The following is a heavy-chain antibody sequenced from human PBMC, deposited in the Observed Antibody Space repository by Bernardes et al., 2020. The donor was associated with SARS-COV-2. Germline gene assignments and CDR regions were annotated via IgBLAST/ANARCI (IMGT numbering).Heavy chain of an antibody. Sequence: GGSLRLSCTASGFSFSDYNMDWVRQAPGKGLEWVSFIGGDSGTIHYADSVKGRFTISRDNDKKSLYLEMNSLRDEDTAVYFCARDNQAGSPFYYYGMDVWGQGTTVTVSS. V-gene: IGHV3-48*02. CDR1: GFSFSDYN. CDR2: IGGDSGTI. CDR3: ARDNQAGSPFYYYGMDV. J-gene: IGHJ6*02. D-gene: IGHD6-13*01.